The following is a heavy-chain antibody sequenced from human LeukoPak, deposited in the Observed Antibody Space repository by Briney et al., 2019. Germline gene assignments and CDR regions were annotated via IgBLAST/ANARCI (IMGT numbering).Heavy chain of an antibody. D-gene: IGHD3-10*01. Sequence: GSPRLSCAASGFTFSSYAMSWVRQAPGKGLEWGSAISGSGGSTSYADSVTGRSTISRENSKNTLYLQMNSLRAEETAVYYCARGGSPLIHYFDYWGQGTLVTVSS. J-gene: IGHJ4*02. V-gene: IGHV3-23*01. CDR3: ARGGSPLIHYFDY. CDR2: ISGSGGST. CDR1: GFTFSSYA.